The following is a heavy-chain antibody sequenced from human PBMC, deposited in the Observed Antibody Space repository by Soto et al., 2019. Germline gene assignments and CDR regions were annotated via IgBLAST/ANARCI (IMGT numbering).Heavy chain of an antibody. CDR3: ARDLGYQTLDY. V-gene: IGHV3-7*01. D-gene: IGHD6-25*01. Sequence: EVQLVESGGGLVQPGGSLRLSCAASGLTFSSSWMSWARQAPGKGLEWVANIKQDGSEKYYLDSVKGRFTISRDNAKNSRYLQMNSLRAEDTAVYYCARDLGYQTLDYWGQGTLVTVSS. CDR2: IKQDGSEK. CDR1: GLTFSSSW. J-gene: IGHJ4*02.